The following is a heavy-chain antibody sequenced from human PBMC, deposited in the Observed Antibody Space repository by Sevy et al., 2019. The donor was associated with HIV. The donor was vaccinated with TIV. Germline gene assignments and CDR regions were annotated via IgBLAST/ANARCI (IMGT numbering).Heavy chain of an antibody. CDR1: GGSISSGGYY. J-gene: IGHJ6*03. Sequence: SETLSLTCTVSGGSISSGGYYWSWIRQHPGKGLEWIGYIYYSGSSYYHPSLKSRVTISVDTSKNQFSLKLSSVTAADTTVYYCARSNKGYGSGSYYSGGLYYYYYMDVWGKGTTVTVSS. D-gene: IGHD3-10*01. CDR3: ARSNKGYGSGSYYSGGLYYYYYMDV. V-gene: IGHV4-31*03. CDR2: IYYSGSS.